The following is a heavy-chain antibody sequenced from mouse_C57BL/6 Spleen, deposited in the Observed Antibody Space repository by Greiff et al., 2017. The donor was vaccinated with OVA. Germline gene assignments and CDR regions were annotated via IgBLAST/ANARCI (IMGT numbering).Heavy chain of an antibody. V-gene: IGHV7-3*01. Sequence: EVQGVESGGGLVQPGGSLSLSCAASGFTFTDYYMSWVRQPPGKALEWLGFIRNKANGYTTEYSASVKGRFTISRDNSQSILYLQMNALRAEDSATYYGARSYYYGSSPYYFDYWGQGTTLTVSS. CDR1: GFTFTDYY. CDR3: ARSYYYGSSPYYFDY. J-gene: IGHJ2*01. D-gene: IGHD1-1*01. CDR2: IRNKANGYTT.